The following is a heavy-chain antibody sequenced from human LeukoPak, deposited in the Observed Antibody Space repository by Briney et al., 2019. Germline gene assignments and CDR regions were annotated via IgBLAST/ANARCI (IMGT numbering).Heavy chain of an antibody. Sequence: GGSLRLSCTASGFTFGDYAMSWVGQAPGKGLEWVGFIRSKAYGGTTEYAASVKGRFTISRDDSKSIAYLQMNSLKTEDTAVYYCTRGVYFEYWGQGALVTVSS. V-gene: IGHV3-49*04. CDR2: IRSKAYGGTT. CDR3: TRGVYFEY. J-gene: IGHJ4*02. CDR1: GFTFGDYA. D-gene: IGHD2-8*01.